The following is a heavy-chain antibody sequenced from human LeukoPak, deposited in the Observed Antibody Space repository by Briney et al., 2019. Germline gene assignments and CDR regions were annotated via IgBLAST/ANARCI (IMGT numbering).Heavy chain of an antibody. D-gene: IGHD6-13*01. CDR3: AGSSSRSINWFDP. J-gene: IGHJ5*02. V-gene: IGHV4-59*01. Sequence: SETLSLTCTVSGGSISSYYWSWIRQSPGKGLEWIGYIYYSGSTNYNPSLKSRVTLSVDTSKNQFSLKLSSVTAADTAVYYCAGSSSRSINWFDPWGQGTLVTVSS. CDR1: GGSISSYY. CDR2: IYYSGST.